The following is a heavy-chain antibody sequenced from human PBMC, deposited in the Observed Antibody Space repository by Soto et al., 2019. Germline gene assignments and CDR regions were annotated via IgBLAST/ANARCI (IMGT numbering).Heavy chain of an antibody. Sequence: VGSLRLSCASSVFTCSTYGMRCVRHSPGKWLEWVGIIWYDGSNKYYADSVKGRFTISRDNSKNTLYLQIKSLRAEETGVYYCARDDSTGYSASDYIPHYYDLEGWGQGTTVNVSS. CDR3: ARDDSTGYSASDYIPHYYDLEG. J-gene: IGHJ6*01. CDR2: IWYDGSNK. CDR1: VFTCSTYG. V-gene: IGHV3-33*01. D-gene: IGHD5-12*01.